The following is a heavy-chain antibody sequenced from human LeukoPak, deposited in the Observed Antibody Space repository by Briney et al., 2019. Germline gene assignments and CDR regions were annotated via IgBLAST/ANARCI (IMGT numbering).Heavy chain of an antibody. CDR1: GGSFSGYY. V-gene: IGHV4-34*01. Sequence: SETLSLTCAVYGGSFSGYYWSWIRQPRGKGLEWIGEINHSGSTNYNPSLKSRVTISVDTSKNQFSLKLSSVTAADTAVYYCARPAGGYSSFFDYWGQGTLVTVSS. D-gene: IGHD5-18*01. CDR3: ARPAGGYSSFFDY. J-gene: IGHJ4*02. CDR2: INHSGST.